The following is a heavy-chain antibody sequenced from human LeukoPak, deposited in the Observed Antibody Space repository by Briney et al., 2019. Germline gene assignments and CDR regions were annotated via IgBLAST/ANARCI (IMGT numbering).Heavy chain of an antibody. Sequence: GASVKVSCKASGGTFSSYAISWVRQAPGQGLEWMGGIIPIFGTANYAQKFQGRVTITADESTSTAYMELSSLRSEDTAVYYCARDGIRRGYSYQIDYWGQGTLVTVSS. D-gene: IGHD5-18*01. CDR2: IIPIFGTA. V-gene: IGHV1-69*13. J-gene: IGHJ4*02. CDR3: ARDGIRRGYSYQIDY. CDR1: GGTFSSYA.